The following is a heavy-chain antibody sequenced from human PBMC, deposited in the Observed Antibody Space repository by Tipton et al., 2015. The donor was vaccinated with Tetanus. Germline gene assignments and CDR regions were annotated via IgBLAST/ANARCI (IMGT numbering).Heavy chain of an antibody. CDR2: ISGSGDST. V-gene: IGHV3-23*01. D-gene: IGHD3-10*01. Sequence: GSLRLSCAASGFTFSSYGMSWVRQAPAKGLEWVSGISGSGDSTYYADSVKGRFTISRDNSKLYLQMNSLRAEDRAVYYCAKSRASSHYRGAFESWGQGTMVTVSS. CDR1: GFTFSSYG. J-gene: IGHJ3*02. CDR3: AKSRASSHYRGAFES.